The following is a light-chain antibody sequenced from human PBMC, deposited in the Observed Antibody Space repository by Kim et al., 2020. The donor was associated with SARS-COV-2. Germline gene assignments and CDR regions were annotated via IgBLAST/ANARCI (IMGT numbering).Light chain of an antibody. CDR2: DAS. J-gene: IGKJ2*01. CDR3: HQYYNLPYT. CDR1: QDITKY. V-gene: IGKV1-33*01. Sequence: SASVGDRVTITCQASQDITKYLNWYQQKPGKPPKLLIYDASNFETGVPSRFSGSGSGTHFTFTISGLQPEDIATYYCHQYYNLPYTFGQGTKLEI.